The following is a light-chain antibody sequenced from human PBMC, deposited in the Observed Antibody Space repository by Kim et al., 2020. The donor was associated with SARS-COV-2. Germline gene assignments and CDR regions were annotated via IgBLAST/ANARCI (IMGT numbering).Light chain of an antibody. V-gene: IGKV1-5*03. CDR3: QQYNTYRWT. Sequence: ASVGDRVTITCRASQSISSWLAWYQQKPGKAPKLLIYRTSSLESGVPSRFSGSGSGTEFTLTISSLQPGDFATYYCQQYNTYRWTFGQGTKVDIK. CDR1: QSISSW. CDR2: RTS. J-gene: IGKJ1*01.